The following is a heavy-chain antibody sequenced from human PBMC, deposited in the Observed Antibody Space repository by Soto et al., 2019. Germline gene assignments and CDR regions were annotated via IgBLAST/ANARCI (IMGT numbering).Heavy chain of an antibody. V-gene: IGHV4-31*03. CDR2: IYNSGST. D-gene: IGHD2-2*02. CDR3: ARAGYCTSTSCYMGGMNV. J-gene: IGHJ6*02. Sequence: LSLTCTVSGGSITGGSNYWTWIRQHPGKGLEWIGYIYNSGSTYYNPSLKSRVTISVDTSKSQFSLKLSSVTAADTAVYYCARAGYCTSTSCYMGGMNVWGQGTTVTVSS. CDR1: GGSITGGSNY.